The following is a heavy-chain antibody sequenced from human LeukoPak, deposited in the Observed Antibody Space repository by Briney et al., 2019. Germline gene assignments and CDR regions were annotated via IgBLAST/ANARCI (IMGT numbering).Heavy chain of an antibody. CDR3: ASTAFDYSNVDY. CDR2: INPNSGGT. CDR1: VYTFTGYY. Sequence: ASVKVSCKASVYTFTGYYMHWVRQAPGQGLEWMGWINPNSGGTNYAQKFQGRVTMTRDTSISTAYMELSRLRSDDTAVYYCASTAFDYSNVDYWGQGTLVTVSS. D-gene: IGHD4-11*01. J-gene: IGHJ4*02. V-gene: IGHV1-2*02.